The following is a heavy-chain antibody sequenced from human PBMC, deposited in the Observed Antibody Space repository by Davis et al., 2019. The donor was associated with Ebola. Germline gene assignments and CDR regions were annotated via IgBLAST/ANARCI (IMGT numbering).Heavy chain of an antibody. D-gene: IGHD3-22*01. Sequence: MPSETLSLTCAVSGGSISSSNWWSWVRQPPGKGLEWIGEIYHSGSTNYNPSLKSRVTISVDTSKNQFSLKLSSVTAADTAVYYCARHRYYYDSSGYYLSYFDYWGQGTLVTVSS. CDR1: GGSISSSNW. CDR3: ARHRYYYDSSGYYLSYFDY. CDR2: IYHSGST. V-gene: IGHV4-4*02. J-gene: IGHJ4*02.